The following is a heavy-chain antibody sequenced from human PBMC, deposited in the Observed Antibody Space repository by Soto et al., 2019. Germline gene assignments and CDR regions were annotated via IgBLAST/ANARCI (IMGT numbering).Heavy chain of an antibody. CDR3: AGASSSRPFRLTGFDP. CDR2: ITTSSTYI. CDR1: GFTFSSYD. J-gene: IGHJ5*02. D-gene: IGHD6-13*01. Sequence: GGSLRLSCAASGFTFSSYDMNWVRQAPGEGLEWVSSITTSSTYIYYADSVKGRFTISRDNAKNSLYLPMNSLRAEATAVYYCAGASSSRPFRLTGFDPWGQGTLVTVSS. V-gene: IGHV3-21*01.